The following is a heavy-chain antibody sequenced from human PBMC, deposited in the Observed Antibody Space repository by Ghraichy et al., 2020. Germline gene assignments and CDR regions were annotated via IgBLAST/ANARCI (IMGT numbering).Heavy chain of an antibody. D-gene: IGHD5/OR15-5a*01. V-gene: IGHV4-39*01. Sequence: SQTLSLTCTVSGASVSSSSYYWGWIRQPPGKGLEWIGSISYSGTTYYNSPLNSRVTISVDTSNNQFSLRLRSVTAGDTAVYYCARSLVSTGRAVDSWGQGTLVTVSS. J-gene: IGHJ4*02. CDR3: ARSLVSTGRAVDS. CDR1: GASVSSSSYY. CDR2: ISYSGTT.